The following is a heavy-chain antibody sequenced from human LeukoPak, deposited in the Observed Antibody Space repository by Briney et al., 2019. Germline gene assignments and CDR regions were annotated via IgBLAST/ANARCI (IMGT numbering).Heavy chain of an antibody. D-gene: IGHD5-24*01. CDR1: GXSISSYY. CDR2: IYYSGST. Sequence: SETLSLTCTVSGXSISSYYWSWIRQPPGKGLEWIGYIYYSGSTNYNPSLKSRVTISVDTSKNQLPLKLTSVTAADTAVYYCARDRDGNNWFDPWGQGTLVTVSS. CDR3: ARDRDGNNWFDP. V-gene: IGHV4-59*01. J-gene: IGHJ5*02.